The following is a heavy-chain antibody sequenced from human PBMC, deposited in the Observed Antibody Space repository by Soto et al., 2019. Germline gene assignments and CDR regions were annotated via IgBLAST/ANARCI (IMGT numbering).Heavy chain of an antibody. CDR1: GGSVTSDEDY. J-gene: IGHJ4*02. CDR3: ATESGSTYGYFDH. V-gene: IGHV4-30-4*01. CDR2: ISNSGST. D-gene: IGHD5-18*01. Sequence: SETLSLTCTVSGGSVTSDEDYWTWIRQSPGKGLEWIGYISNSGSTGYNPSLKTRLSMSVDRSKNQFTLRLTSVTAADTAVYFCATESGSTYGYFDHWGQGIQVTVSS.